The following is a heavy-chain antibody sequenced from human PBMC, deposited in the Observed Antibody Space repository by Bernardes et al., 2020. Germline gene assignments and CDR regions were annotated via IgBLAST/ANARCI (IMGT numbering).Heavy chain of an antibody. CDR2: VYHSGST. CDR1: GVSIKSYY. J-gene: IGHJ5*01. CDR3: AREDSSGWSDS. Sequence: SEPLSLTCTVSGVSIKSYYWSWMRQAPGKGLEWIGYVYHSGSTNYNPSLKSRVTMSVDTPKNQFSLNLNSVTAADTAIYYCAREDSSGWSDSWGQGTLVTVSS. V-gene: IGHV4-59*01. D-gene: IGHD6-19*01.